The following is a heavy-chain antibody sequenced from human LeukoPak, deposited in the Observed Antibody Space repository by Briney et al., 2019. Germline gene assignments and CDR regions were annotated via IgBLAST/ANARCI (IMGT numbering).Heavy chain of an antibody. D-gene: IGHD6-19*01. Sequence: GGSLRLSCAASGFTFSSYEMNWVRQAPGKGLEWVSYISSSGSTIYYADSVKGRFTISRDNAKNSLYLQMNSLRAEDTALYYCAKDIGDQPGSAVALDYWGQGTLVTVSS. CDR2: ISSSGSTI. CDR1: GFTFSSYE. J-gene: IGHJ4*02. V-gene: IGHV3-48*03. CDR3: AKDIGDQPGSAVALDY.